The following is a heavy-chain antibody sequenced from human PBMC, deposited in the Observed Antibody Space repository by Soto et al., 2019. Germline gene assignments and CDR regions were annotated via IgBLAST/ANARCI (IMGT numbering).Heavy chain of an antibody. CDR3: ARHEWELPTPYFDY. Sequence: SVKVSCQDSGGTFSSYAISWVRQAAGQGLEWMGGIIPIFGTANYAQKFQGRVTITADKSTSTAYMELSSLRSEDTAVYYCARHEWELPTPYFDYWGQGTLVTVAS. J-gene: IGHJ4*02. V-gene: IGHV1-69*06. CDR1: GGTFSSYA. D-gene: IGHD1-26*01. CDR2: IIPIFGTA.